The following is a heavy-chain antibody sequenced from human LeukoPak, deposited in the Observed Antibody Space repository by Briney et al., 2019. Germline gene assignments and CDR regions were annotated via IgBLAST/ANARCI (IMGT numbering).Heavy chain of an antibody. J-gene: IGHJ5*02. CDR1: GGSFSGYY. CDR3: ARNRIQLRFPFDP. D-gene: IGHD5-24*01. CDR2: INHSGST. Sequence: PSETLSLTCAVYGGSFSGYYWSWIRQPPGKGLEWIGEINHSGSTNYNPSLKSRVTISVDTSKNQFSLKLSSVTAADTAVYYCARNRIQLRFPFDPWGQGTLVTVSS. V-gene: IGHV4-34*01.